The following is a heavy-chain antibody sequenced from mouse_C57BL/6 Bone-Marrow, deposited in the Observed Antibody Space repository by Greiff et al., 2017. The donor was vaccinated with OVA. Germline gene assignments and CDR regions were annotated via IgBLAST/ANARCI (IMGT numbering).Heavy chain of an antibody. J-gene: IGHJ3*01. CDR1: GFTFTSYW. D-gene: IGHD2-3*01. V-gene: IGHV1-72*01. CDR2: IDPNSGGT. Sequence: QVQLKQPGAELVKPGASVKLSCKASGFTFTSYWMHWVKQRPGRGLEWIGRIDPNSGGTKYNEKFKSKATLTVDKPSSTAYMQLSSLTSEDSAVYYCARDGYYEAYWGQGTLVTVSA. CDR3: ARDGYYEAY.